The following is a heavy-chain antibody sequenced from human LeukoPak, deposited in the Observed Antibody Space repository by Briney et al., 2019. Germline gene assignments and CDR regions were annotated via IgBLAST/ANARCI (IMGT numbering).Heavy chain of an antibody. D-gene: IGHD1-1*01. Sequence: GGSLRLSCAASGFTFSSYSMNWVRQAPGEGLGWVSYISSSSSTIYYADSVKGRFTISRDDSKNTLYLHMNSLRAEDTAVYYCARAPNWRFDHWGQGTQVTVSS. J-gene: IGHJ4*02. CDR1: GFTFSSYS. CDR3: ARAPNWRFDH. V-gene: IGHV3-48*01. CDR2: ISSSSSTI.